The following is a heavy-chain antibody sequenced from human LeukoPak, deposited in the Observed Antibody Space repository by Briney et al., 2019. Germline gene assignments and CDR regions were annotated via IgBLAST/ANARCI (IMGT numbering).Heavy chain of an antibody. CDR2: ISGSGTTK. CDR3: ARSATRTVSHIDY. V-gene: IGHV3-48*02. CDR1: GFTFSSHS. Sequence: GGSLRLSCAASGFTFSSHSIYWVRQAPGKGLEWVSYISGSGTTKYYGDAVRGRFTISRDNAKNSLYLQMNSLRDEDTAVYYCARSATRTVSHIDYWGQGTLVTVSS. J-gene: IGHJ4*02. D-gene: IGHD4-17*01.